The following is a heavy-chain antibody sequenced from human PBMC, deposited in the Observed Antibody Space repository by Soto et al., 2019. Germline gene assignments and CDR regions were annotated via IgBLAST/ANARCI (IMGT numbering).Heavy chain of an antibody. CDR1: GFTVRIYI. Sequence: GCLGLGCAASGFTVRIYIMNLLLKNPGKGLEWVSSISSSSSFIYYADSVKGRFTVSRDNAKNSLYLQMNSLRAEDTAVYYCARPGDYDFRSGYLWGQGTLVTVSS. V-gene: IGHV3-21*01. CDR2: ISSSSSFI. CDR3: ARPGDYDFRSGYL. J-gene: IGHJ4*02. D-gene: IGHD3-3*01.